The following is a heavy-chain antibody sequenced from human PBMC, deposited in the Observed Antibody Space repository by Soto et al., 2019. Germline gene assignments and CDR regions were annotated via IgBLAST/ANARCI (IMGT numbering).Heavy chain of an antibody. V-gene: IGHV4-59*01. J-gene: IGHJ5*02. CDR1: GGSISSYY. D-gene: IGHD1-7*01. Sequence: SETLSLTCTVSGGSISSYYWSWIRQPPGKGLEWIGYIYYSGSTNYNPSLKSRVTISVDTSKNQFSLKLSSVTAADTAVYYCARGRLELRGRYNWFDPWGQGTLVTVS. CDR2: IYYSGST. CDR3: ARGRLELRGRYNWFDP.